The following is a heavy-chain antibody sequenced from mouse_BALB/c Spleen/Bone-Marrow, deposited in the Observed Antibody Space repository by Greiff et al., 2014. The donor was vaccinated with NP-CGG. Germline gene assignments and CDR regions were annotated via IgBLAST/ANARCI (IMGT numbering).Heavy chain of an antibody. D-gene: IGHD3-3*01. J-gene: IGHJ2*01. V-gene: IGHV1-14*01. CDR1: GYTFTSYV. CDR3: ARGGTSDFDY. CDR2: INPYNDGT. Sequence: EVQLQQSGPELVKPGASVKMSCKASGYTFTSYVMQWVKQKPGQGLEWIGYINPYNDGTKYNEKFKGKTTLTSDKSSSTAYMELSSLASKDSAVYYCARGGTSDFDYWGQGTTLTVSS.